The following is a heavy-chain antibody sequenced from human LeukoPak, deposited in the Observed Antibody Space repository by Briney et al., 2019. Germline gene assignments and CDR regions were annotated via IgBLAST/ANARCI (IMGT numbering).Heavy chain of an antibody. CDR2: INTNTGSP. D-gene: IGHD3-22*01. J-gene: IGHJ4*02. CDR1: GYTFITYP. V-gene: IGHV7-4-1*02. CDR3: VRGIDTTGYFNY. Sequence: GASVKVSCKASGYTFITYPINWVRQAPGQGLEWMGWINTNTGSPTYAQGLTGRFVFSLDTSVSTAFLQINSLKAEDTALYYCVRGIDTTGYFNYWGRGTLVTVSS.